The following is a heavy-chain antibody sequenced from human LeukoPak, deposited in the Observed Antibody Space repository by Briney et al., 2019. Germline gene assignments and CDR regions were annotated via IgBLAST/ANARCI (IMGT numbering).Heavy chain of an antibody. CDR3: VRATTRDFWSGYYTDYYYYGMDV. CDR2: ISYDGSNK. Sequence: GRSLRLSCAASGFTFSSYAMHWVRQAPGKGLEWVAVISYDGSNKYYADSVKGRFTISRDNSKNTLYLQMNSLRAEDTAVYYCVRATTRDFWSGYYTDYYYYGMDVWGQGTTVTVSS. V-gene: IGHV3-30-3*01. CDR1: GFTFSSYA. J-gene: IGHJ6*02. D-gene: IGHD3-3*01.